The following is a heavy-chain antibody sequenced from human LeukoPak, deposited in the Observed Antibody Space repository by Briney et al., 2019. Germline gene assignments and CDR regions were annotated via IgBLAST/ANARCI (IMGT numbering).Heavy chain of an antibody. CDR3: ARSANYYGSGDYI. CDR1: GFSISSYY. V-gene: IGHV4-59*08. Sequence: NPSETLSLTCTVSGFSISSYYLSWIRQPPGKGLEWVGYIYYSGSTNYNPTLKSRVTISVDTSKNQFSLKLSSVTAADTAVYYCARSANYYGSGDYIWGQGTLVTVSS. D-gene: IGHD3-10*01. CDR2: IYYSGST. J-gene: IGHJ4*02.